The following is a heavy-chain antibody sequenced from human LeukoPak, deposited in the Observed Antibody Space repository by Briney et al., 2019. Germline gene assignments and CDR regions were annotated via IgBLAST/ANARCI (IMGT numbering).Heavy chain of an antibody. CDR1: GFTFSSYG. V-gene: IGHV3-30*03. Sequence: GRSLRLSCAASGFTFSSYGMHWVRQAPGKGLEWVAVISYDGSNKYYADSVKGRFTISRDNSKNTLYLQMNSLRAEDTAVYYCARRGSGSYYYLGMDVWGKGTTVTVSS. CDR2: ISYDGSNK. J-gene: IGHJ6*04. CDR3: ARRGSGSYYYLGMDV. D-gene: IGHD3-10*01.